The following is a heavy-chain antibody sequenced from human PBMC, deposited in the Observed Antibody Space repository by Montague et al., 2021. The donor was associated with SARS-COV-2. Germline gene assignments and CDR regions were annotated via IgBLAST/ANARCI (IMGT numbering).Heavy chain of an antibody. J-gene: IGHJ3*02. Sequence: SETLSLTCTVSGDSITGYYWSWLRRSPGKGLEWIAYIYYSGAANYNPSLESRVTISTDTSKNQLSLKVNSVTAADTAVYYCARDHSYGGPSGAYDIWGRGTLVTVSS. CDR2: IYYSGAA. CDR3: ARDHSYGGPSGAYDI. V-gene: IGHV4-59*01. D-gene: IGHD4-23*01. CDR1: GDSITGYY.